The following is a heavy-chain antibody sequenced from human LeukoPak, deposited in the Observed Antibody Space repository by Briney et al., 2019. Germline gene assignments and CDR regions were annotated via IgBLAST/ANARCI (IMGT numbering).Heavy chain of an antibody. CDR2: ISAYNGNT. J-gene: IGHJ6*02. V-gene: IGHV1-18*01. CDR1: GYTFTSYG. D-gene: IGHD3-16*01. CDR3: AREASIMAPYYYGMDV. Sequence: ASVKVSCKASGYTFTSYGISWVRQAPGQGLEWMGWISAYNGNTNYAQKLQGRVSMTTDTSTSTAYMELRSLRPDDTAVYYCAREASIMAPYYYGMDVWGQGTTVTVSS.